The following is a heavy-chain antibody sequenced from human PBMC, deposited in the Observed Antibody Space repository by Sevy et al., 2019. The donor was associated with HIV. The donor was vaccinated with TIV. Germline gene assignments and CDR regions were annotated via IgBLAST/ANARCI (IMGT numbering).Heavy chain of an antibody. CDR3: MKTPLGRVSGSGY. CDR1: GFTFSRSG. CDR2: IRFAGSAK. Sequence: GGSLRLSCAASGFTFSRSGMHWVRQAPGKGLEWLTFIRFAGSAKYYADSVKGRFTISRDNSKNTLYFQMNSLRPEDTAVYYCMKTPLGRVSGSGYWGQGTLVTVSS. J-gene: IGHJ4*02. V-gene: IGHV3-30*02. D-gene: IGHD2-8*02.